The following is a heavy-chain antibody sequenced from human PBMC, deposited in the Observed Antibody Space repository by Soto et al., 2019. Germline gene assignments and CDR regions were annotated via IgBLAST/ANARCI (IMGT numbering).Heavy chain of an antibody. CDR2: MSDSGSTI. CDR3: ARYVAALDY. V-gene: IGHV3-11*01. Sequence: PGGSLRLSCAASGFTFSDYYMSWIRQAPGKGLEWLSYMSDSGSTIYYADSVKGRFTISRDNAKNSLYLQMNNLRAEDSAVYYCARYVAALDYWGRGTLVTVSS. D-gene: IGHD6-13*01. CDR1: GFTFSDYY. J-gene: IGHJ4*02.